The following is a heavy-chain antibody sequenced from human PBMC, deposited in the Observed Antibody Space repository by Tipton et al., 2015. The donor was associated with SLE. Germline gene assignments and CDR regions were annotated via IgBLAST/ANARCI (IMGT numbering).Heavy chain of an antibody. Sequence: TLSLTCAVYGGSLNSGSFIAYYWSWIRQPPGKGLEWIGDIDHSGVTHYNPSLKSRVTISRDTSGNHFSLNLNSVTATDTAVYYCARAEFSSNWYMYWHFDLWGRGTLVTVSS. CDR1: GGSLNSGSFIAYY. CDR2: IDHSGVT. V-gene: IGHV4-34*01. CDR3: ARAEFSSNWYMYWHFDL. J-gene: IGHJ2*01. D-gene: IGHD6-13*01.